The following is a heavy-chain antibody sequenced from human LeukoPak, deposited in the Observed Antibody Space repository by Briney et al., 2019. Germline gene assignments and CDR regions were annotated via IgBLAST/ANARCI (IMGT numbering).Heavy chain of an antibody. J-gene: IGHJ4*02. D-gene: IGHD5-24*01. CDR2: ISGSGSLI. Sequence: HAGGSLRLSCAASGFTFSSHAMSWVRQAPGRGLEWVAAISGSGSLIYYAESVKGRFTIPRDNSADTLYLEMNSLRAEDTAVYYCANPWVPITLPAQDVPPPHWGQGTLVTVSS. CDR1: GFTFSSHA. CDR3: ANPWVPITLPAQDVPPPH. V-gene: IGHV3-23*01.